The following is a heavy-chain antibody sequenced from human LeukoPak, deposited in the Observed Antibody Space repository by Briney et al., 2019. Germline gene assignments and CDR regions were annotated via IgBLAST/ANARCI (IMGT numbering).Heavy chain of an antibody. Sequence: ASVKVSCKASGYTFTSYDIHWVRQASGHGLEWMGWMNPKSAHTGHAQRFQGRVTMTMNTSISTAYMELSSLTSEDTAMYYCTRGPSYHSKWVGGMWFDPWGQGTLVTVSS. D-gene: IGHD6-19*01. J-gene: IGHJ5*02. CDR2: MNPKSAHT. CDR1: GYTFTSYD. CDR3: TRGPSYHSKWVGGMWFDP. V-gene: IGHV1-8*01.